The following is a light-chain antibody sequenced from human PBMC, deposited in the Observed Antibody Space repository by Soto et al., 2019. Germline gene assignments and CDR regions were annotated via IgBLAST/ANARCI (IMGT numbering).Light chain of an antibody. J-gene: IGKJ4*01. CDR1: QSINSW. V-gene: IGKV1-5*03. CDR3: QQYDSYPLT. Sequence: DIQMTQSPATLSASVGDRVTITCRASQSINSWLAWYQQKPGKAPELLIYQASILEPGVPSRFSGSGSGTEFTLTISSLQTDDFANYYCQQYDSYPLTFGGGTKVDIK. CDR2: QAS.